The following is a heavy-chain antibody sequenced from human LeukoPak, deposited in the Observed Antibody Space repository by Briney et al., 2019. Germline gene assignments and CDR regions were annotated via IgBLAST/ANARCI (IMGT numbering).Heavy chain of an antibody. J-gene: IGHJ4*02. CDR2: INSEGSTT. Sequence: PGGSLRLSCAASGFTFSGYWMHWVRQAPGKGLVWVSRINSEGSTTHYADSVKGRFTISRDNAKNTLFLQMSSLRAEDTAVYFCARDRSSGWIDYWGQGTLVTVSS. V-gene: IGHV3-74*01. CDR1: GFTFSGYW. CDR3: ARDRSSGWIDY. D-gene: IGHD6-19*01.